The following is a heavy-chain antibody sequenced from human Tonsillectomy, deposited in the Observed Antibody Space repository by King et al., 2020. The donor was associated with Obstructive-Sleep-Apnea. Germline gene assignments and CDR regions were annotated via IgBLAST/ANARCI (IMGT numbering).Heavy chain of an antibody. V-gene: IGHV3-7*01. D-gene: IGHD6-19*01. Sequence: QLVQSGGGFVQPGGSLRLSCAASAFTFRSYWMSWVRQAPGKGLEWVAKIKQDGIEKYYVDSVKGRFTISRDNAKNSLYLHMNSLRADDTAVYYCARDRIAVAEWFFDYWGQGTLVTVSS. J-gene: IGHJ4*02. CDR2: IKQDGIEK. CDR3: ARDRIAVAEWFFDY. CDR1: AFTFRSYW.